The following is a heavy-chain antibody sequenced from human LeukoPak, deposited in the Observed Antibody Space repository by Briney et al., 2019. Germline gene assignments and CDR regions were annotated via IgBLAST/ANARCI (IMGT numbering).Heavy chain of an antibody. D-gene: IGHD3-3*01. CDR2: ISSSSSTI. CDR1: GFTFSSYS. Sequence: PGGPLRLSCAASGFTFSSYSMNWVRQAPGNGLDWVSYISSSSSTIYYADSVKGRFTISRDNAKNSLYLQMNSLRAEDTAVYYCSRLENYDFWSGYLPHYYMDVWGKGTTVTVSS. J-gene: IGHJ6*03. V-gene: IGHV3-48*01. CDR3: SRLENYDFWSGYLPHYYMDV.